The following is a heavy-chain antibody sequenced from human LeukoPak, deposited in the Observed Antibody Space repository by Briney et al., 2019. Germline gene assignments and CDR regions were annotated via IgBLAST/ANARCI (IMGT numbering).Heavy chain of an antibody. CDR3: ARTSSDYVWGSYRYLLDY. D-gene: IGHD3-16*02. Sequence: SETLSLTCAVYGGSFSGYYWSWIRQPPGKGLEWIGEINHSGSTNYNPSLKSRVTISVDTSKNQFSLKLSSVTAADTAVYYCARTSSDYVWGSYRYLLDYWGQGTLVTVSS. V-gene: IGHV4-34*01. CDR2: INHSGST. J-gene: IGHJ4*02. CDR1: GGSFSGYY.